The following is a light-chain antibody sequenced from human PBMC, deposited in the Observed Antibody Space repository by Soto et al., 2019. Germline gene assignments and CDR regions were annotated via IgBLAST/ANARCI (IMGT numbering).Light chain of an antibody. CDR3: QQYNNWPIT. CDR1: QSVSSK. J-gene: IGKJ3*01. CDR2: GVS. V-gene: IGKV3-15*01. Sequence: EIVMTQSPATLSVSPGERATLSCRASQSVSSKLAWYQQKPGQAPRLLICGVSTRATGIPARFSGSGSGTEFTLTISSLQSEDFAVYYCQQYNNWPITFGPGTKVDIK.